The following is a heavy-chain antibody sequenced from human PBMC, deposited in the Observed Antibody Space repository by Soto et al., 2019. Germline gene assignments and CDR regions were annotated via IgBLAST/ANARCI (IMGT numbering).Heavy chain of an antibody. CDR3: ARASSSWYGEVNWFDP. J-gene: IGHJ5*02. D-gene: IGHD6-13*01. Sequence: SETLSLTCTVTGGSITSYYWSWIRQPAGKGLEWIGRIYTSGSTNYNPSLKSRVTMSVDTSKNQFSLKLSSVTAADTAVYYCARASSSWYGEVNWFDPWGQGTLVTVS. CDR2: IYTSGST. V-gene: IGHV4-4*07. CDR1: GGSITSYY.